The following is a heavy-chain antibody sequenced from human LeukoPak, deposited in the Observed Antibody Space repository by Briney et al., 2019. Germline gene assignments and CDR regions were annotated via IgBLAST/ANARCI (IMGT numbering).Heavy chain of an antibody. CDR2: INPNSGGT. D-gene: IGHD6-6*01. J-gene: IGHJ4*02. CDR1: GYTFTGYY. CDR3: ARSEGIAAAPFDY. Sequence: ASVKVSSKASGYTFTGYYMHWVRQAPGQGLEWMGWINPNSGGTNYAQKFQGWVTMTRDTSISTAYMELSRLRSDDTAVYYCARSEGIAAAPFDYWGQGTLVTVSS. V-gene: IGHV1-2*04.